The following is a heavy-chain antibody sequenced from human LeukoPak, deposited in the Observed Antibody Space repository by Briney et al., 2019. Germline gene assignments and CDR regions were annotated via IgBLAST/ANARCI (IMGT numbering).Heavy chain of an antibody. J-gene: IGHJ4*02. CDR1: GFTFSSYA. Sequence: PGGSLRLSCAASGFTFSSYAVSWVRQAPGKGLERVSAISGSGGSTYYADSVKGRFTISRDNSKNTLYLQMNSLRAEDTAVYYCAKIPLMEGISSPFDYWGQGTLVTVSS. D-gene: IGHD1-1*01. V-gene: IGHV3-23*01. CDR3: AKIPLMEGISSPFDY. CDR2: ISGSGGST.